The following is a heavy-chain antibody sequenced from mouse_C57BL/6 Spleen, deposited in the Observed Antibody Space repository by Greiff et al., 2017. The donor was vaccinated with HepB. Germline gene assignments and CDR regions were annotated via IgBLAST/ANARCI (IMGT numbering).Heavy chain of an antibody. J-gene: IGHJ3*01. CDR1: GFTFSNYW. D-gene: IGHD2-5*01. CDR2: IRLKSDNYAT. Sequence: EVQLQESGGGLVQPGGSMKLSCVASGFTFSNYWMNWVRQSPEKGLEWVAQIRLKSDNYATHYAESVKGRFTISRDDSKSSVYLQMNNLRAEDTGIYYCTRSAYYSNSFAYWGQGTLVTVSA. CDR3: TRSAYYSNSFAY. V-gene: IGHV6-3*01.